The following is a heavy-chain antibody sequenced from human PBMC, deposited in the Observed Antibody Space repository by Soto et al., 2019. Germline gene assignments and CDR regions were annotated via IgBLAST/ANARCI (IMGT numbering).Heavy chain of an antibody. D-gene: IGHD3-3*01. J-gene: IGHJ4*02. CDR2: IYYSGST. CDR3: ARGSNTIFVVVTHDS. CDR1: GGSISSYY. V-gene: IGHV4-59*01. Sequence: QVQLQESGPGLVKPSETLSLTCTVSGGSISSYYWSWIRQPPGKGLEWIGYIYYSGSTNYNPSLKSRVTRSVDTAKSQFSLKLSSVTAADTAVYYCARGSNTIFVVVTHDSSGQRTLVTVSS.